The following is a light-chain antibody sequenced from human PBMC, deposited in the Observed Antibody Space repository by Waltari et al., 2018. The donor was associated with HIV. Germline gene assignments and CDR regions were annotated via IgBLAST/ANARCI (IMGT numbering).Light chain of an antibody. V-gene: IGLV3-19*01. CDR1: SLRDYY. CDR3: GSRDSNGDRPWV. J-gene: IGLJ3*02. CDR2: GKN. Sequence: SSELTQDPAVSVALGQTVRITCRGDSLRDYYASWYQKKAGQAPVLVIYGKNSGPSRSPARCAGSTSRKTSSLTSSGAQADDEADYFCGSRDSNGDRPWVFGGGTRVTVL.